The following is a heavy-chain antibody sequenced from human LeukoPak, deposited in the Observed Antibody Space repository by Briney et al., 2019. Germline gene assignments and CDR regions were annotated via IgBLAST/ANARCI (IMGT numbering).Heavy chain of an antibody. V-gene: IGHV3-7*01. D-gene: IGHD4-23*01. CDR3: ARARTVVTPRYFDY. Sequence: PGGSLRLSCAASGFTFSSYWMSWVRQAPGKGLEWVANIKQDGSEKYYVDSVKGRFTISRDNAKNSLYLQMNSLRDEDTAVYYCARARTVVTPRYFDYWGQGTLVTVSS. CDR2: IKQDGSEK. J-gene: IGHJ4*02. CDR1: GFTFSSYW.